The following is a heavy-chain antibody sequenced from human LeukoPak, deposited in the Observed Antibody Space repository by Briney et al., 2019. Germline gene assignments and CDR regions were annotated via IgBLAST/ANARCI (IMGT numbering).Heavy chain of an antibody. J-gene: IGHJ4*02. V-gene: IGHV4-4*07. CDR3: ARETTGLARYFDY. D-gene: IGHD4-17*01. Sequence: SETLSLTCTVSGNSISSYYWSWIRQPAGKGLEWIGRIYTSGSTNYNPSLKSRVTMSVDTSKNQFSLNLSSVTTADTAVYYCARETTGLARYFDYWGQGTLVTVSS. CDR2: IYTSGST. CDR1: GNSISSYY.